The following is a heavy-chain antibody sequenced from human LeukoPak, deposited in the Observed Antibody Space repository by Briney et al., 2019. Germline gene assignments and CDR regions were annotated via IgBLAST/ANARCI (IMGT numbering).Heavy chain of an antibody. V-gene: IGHV3-7*01. D-gene: IGHD3-22*01. Sequence: GGSLRLSCAASGFTFSSYWMSWVRQAPGKGPEWVANIKQDGSEKYYVDSVKGRFTISRDNAKNSLYLQMNSLRAEDTAVYYCARAVDGYYLLHFDYWGQGTLVTVSS. CDR2: IKQDGSEK. CDR3: ARAVDGYYLLHFDY. J-gene: IGHJ4*02. CDR1: GFTFSSYW.